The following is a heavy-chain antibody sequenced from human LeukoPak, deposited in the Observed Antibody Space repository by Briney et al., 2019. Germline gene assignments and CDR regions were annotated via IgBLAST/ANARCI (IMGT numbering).Heavy chain of an antibody. V-gene: IGHV1-46*01. CDR1: GYTFTSYY. Sequence: ASVKVSCKASGYTFTSYYMHWVRQAPGQGLEWMGIINPSGGSTSYAQKFQGRVTMTRDTSTSTVYMELSSLRSEDTAVYYCARSDYSGSGTYTEFDAFDIWGQGPMVTVSS. J-gene: IGHJ3*02. CDR2: INPSGGST. D-gene: IGHD3-10*01. CDR3: ARSDYSGSGTYTEFDAFDI.